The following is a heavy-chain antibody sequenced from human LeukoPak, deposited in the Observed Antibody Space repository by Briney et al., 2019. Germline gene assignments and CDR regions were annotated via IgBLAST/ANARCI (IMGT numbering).Heavy chain of an antibody. CDR2: INPNSGGT. J-gene: IGHJ3*02. D-gene: IGHD3-10*01. CDR1: GYTFTGYY. CDR3: ATDGYYYGSGSPDAFDI. Sequence: ASVKVSCKASGYTFTGYYMHWVRQAPGQGLEWMGWINPNSGGTNYAQKFQGRVTMTRDTSISTAYMELSRLRSDDTAVYYCATDGYYYGSGSPDAFDIWGQGTMVTVSS. V-gene: IGHV1-2*02.